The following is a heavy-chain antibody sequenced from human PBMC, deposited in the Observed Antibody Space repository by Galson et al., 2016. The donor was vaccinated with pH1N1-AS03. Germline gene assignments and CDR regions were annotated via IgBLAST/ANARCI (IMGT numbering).Heavy chain of an antibody. CDR2: ISCSGRII. J-gene: IGHJ6*02. CDR1: GFTFNYHG. CDR3: ARDILTGDYYGMDV. Sequence: LRLSCAASGFTFNYHGMNWVRQAPGKGLECIAYISCSGRIIFYADSVKGRFTISRDNAKNSLSLQMNTLRAEDTAVYYCARDILTGDYYGMDVWGQGTLVIVSS. D-gene: IGHD2-21*01. V-gene: IGHV3-48*03.